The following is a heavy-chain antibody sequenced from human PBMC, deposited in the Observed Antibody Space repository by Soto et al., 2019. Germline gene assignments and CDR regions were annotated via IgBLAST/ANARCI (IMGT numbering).Heavy chain of an antibody. V-gene: IGHV1-18*01. D-gene: IGHD4-17*01. CDR2: VSGYNGDT. J-gene: IGHJ4*02. Sequence: QIQVVQPGDEVKQPGASVTVSCKASGYTFTSYGINWVRKAPGHGLEWVGWVSGYNGDTYYAQKFQDRVTMTKDGGTTTAYLELRSLRSDDSAVYYCGRAKYGEFDDYWGQGTRVSV. CDR1: GYTFTSYG. CDR3: GRAKYGEFDDY.